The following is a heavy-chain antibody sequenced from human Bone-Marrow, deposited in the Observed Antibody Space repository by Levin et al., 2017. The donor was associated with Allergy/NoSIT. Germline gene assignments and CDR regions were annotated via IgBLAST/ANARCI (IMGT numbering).Heavy chain of an antibody. CDR2: INRGGTST. CDR1: GFAFSNYW. CDR3: ARYPFAYNFGSGSYLDS. D-gene: IGHD3-10*01. Sequence: GESLKISCAASGFAFSNYWMHWVRQAPGKGLVWVSRINRGGTSTTYADSVKGRFTISRDNATNTLYLQMNSLRAADTAVYYCARYPFAYNFGSGSYLDSWGQGTLVSVSS. V-gene: IGHV3-74*01. J-gene: IGHJ4*02.